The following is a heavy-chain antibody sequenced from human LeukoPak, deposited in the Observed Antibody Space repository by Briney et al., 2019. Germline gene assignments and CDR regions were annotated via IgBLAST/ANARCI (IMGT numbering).Heavy chain of an antibody. CDR1: GYTFTSYD. D-gene: IGHD3-9*01. CDR2: MNPNSGNT. V-gene: IGHV1-8*01. CDR3: AGGPYDILTGYYLSDAFDI. J-gene: IGHJ3*02. Sequence: ASVKVSCKASGYTFTSYDINWVRQATGQGLEWMGWMNPNSGNTGYAQKFQGRVTMTRNTSISTAYMELSSLRSEDTAVYYCAGGPYDILTGYYLSDAFDIWGQGTMVTVSS.